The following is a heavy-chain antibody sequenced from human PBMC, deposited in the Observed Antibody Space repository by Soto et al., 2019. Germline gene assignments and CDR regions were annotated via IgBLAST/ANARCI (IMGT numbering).Heavy chain of an antibody. D-gene: IGHD3-22*01. V-gene: IGHV1-69*01. CDR2: IIPIFGTV. Sequence: QVRLVQSGAEVKKPGSSVKVSCKASGGTFSSYAISWVRQAPGQGLEWMGGIIPIFGTVNYAQKFQGRVTITADESTSTAYMELSSLRSEDTAVYYCARPNDYYDSSGYPTNWFDPWGQGTLVTVSS. J-gene: IGHJ5*02. CDR1: GGTFSSYA. CDR3: ARPNDYYDSSGYPTNWFDP.